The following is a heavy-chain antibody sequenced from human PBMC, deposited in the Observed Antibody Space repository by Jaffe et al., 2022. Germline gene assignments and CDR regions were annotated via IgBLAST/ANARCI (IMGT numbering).Heavy chain of an antibody. V-gene: IGHV3-48*01. J-gene: IGHJ3*01. CDR2: ISTSTTTI. CDR3: ARDIDFGVHDAFDV. Sequence: EVQLVESGGGLVQPGGSLRLTCVASGFGFSSYSMNWVRQAPGKGLEWISFISTSTTTIYYADSVKGRFTISRDNAKNSLYLQMNSLRAEDTAVYYCARDIDFGVHDAFDVWGQGTMVTVSS. CDR1: GFGFSSYS. D-gene: IGHD4-17*01.